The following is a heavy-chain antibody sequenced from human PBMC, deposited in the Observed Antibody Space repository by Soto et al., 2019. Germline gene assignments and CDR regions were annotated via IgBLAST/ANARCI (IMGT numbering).Heavy chain of an antibody. Sequence: PGESLKISCKGSGYSFTSYWIGWVRQMPGKGLEWMGIIYPGDSDTRYSPSFQGQVTISADKSISTAYLQWSSLKASDAAMYYCASLYCSGGSCYTLSGYYFDYWGQGTLVTVSS. V-gene: IGHV5-51*01. D-gene: IGHD2-15*01. J-gene: IGHJ4*02. CDR2: IYPGDSDT. CDR3: ASLYCSGGSCYTLSGYYFDY. CDR1: GYSFTSYW.